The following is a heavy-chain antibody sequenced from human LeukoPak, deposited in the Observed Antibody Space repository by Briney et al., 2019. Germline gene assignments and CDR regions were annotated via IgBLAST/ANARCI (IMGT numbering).Heavy chain of an antibody. CDR3: ARDGIMNYDILTGYYSRFYYYYYYMDV. CDR2: ISSSGGTI. CDR1: GFTFSDYY. D-gene: IGHD3-9*01. J-gene: IGHJ6*03. Sequence: GGSLRLSCAASGFTFSDYYMSWVRQAPGKGLEWVSYISSSGGTIHYADSVKGRFTISRDNSKNTLYLQMNSLRAEDTAVYYCARDGIMNYDILTGYYSRFYYYYYYMDVWGKGTTVTVSS. V-gene: IGHV3-11*04.